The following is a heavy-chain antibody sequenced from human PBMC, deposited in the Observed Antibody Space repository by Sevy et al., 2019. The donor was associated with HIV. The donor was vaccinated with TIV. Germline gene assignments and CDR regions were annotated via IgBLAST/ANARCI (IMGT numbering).Heavy chain of an antibody. V-gene: IGHV3-7*04. J-gene: IGHJ3*02. CDR3: ARGDFSDSSSYFIDAFDI. CDR2: IKPDGSEG. Sequence: GGSLRLSCAASGFTFSRYWMSWVRQAPGKGLKWVANIKPDGSEGYYADSVKGRFTISRDNAEDSLYLQMKSMRGEDTAVYYCARGDFSDSSSYFIDAFDIWGQGTMVTVSS. D-gene: IGHD3-22*01. CDR1: GFTFSRYW.